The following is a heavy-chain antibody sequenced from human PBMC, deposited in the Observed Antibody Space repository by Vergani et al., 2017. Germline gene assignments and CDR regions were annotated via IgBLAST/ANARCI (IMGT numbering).Heavy chain of an antibody. CDR3: ARDRGITIFGAPWYFDL. CDR2: IIPIFGTA. D-gene: IGHD3-3*01. V-gene: IGHV1-69*12. CDR1: GGTFSSYA. J-gene: IGHJ2*01. Sequence: QVQLEQSGAEVKKPGSSVKVSCKASGGTFSSYAISWVRQAPGQGLEWMGGIIPIFGTANYAQKFQGRVTITADESTSTAYMELSSLRSEDTAVYYCARDRGITIFGAPWYFDLWGRGTLVTVSS.